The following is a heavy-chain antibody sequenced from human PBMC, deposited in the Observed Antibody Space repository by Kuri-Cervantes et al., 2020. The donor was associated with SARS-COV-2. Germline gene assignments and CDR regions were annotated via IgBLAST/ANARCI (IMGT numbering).Heavy chain of an antibody. Sequence: SETLSLTCTVSGGSISSYYWGWIRQSPGKGLEWIGSIYYSGNTLYNPSLKSRLTISVDTPKKQFSLNLSSVTAADTAVYYCARDRGRIAAAGIGWFDPWGQGTLVTDSS. J-gene: IGHJ5*02. CDR1: GGSISSYY. V-gene: IGHV4-59*12. CDR2: IYYSGNT. D-gene: IGHD6-13*01. CDR3: ARDRGRIAAAGIGWFDP.